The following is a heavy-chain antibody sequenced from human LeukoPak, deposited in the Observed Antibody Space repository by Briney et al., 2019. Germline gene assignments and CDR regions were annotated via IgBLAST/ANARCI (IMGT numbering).Heavy chain of an antibody. CDR1: GFIFNNYG. D-gene: IGHD2/OR15-2a*01. V-gene: IGHV3-23*01. Sequence: GGSLRLSCAASGFIFNNYGLIWVRQAPGKGLEWVSAISNDGGGTTYADFVKGRFTISRDNSRNTLYLQMNSLRGDDTALYYCAKGGSGYFLDLWGQGTLVTVSS. J-gene: IGHJ5*02. CDR3: AKGGSGYFLDL. CDR2: ISNDGGGT.